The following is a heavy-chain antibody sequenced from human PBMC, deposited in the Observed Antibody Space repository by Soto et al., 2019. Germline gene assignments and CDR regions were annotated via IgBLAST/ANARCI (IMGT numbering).Heavy chain of an antibody. Sequence: PSETLSLTCTVSGGSISSYYWSWIRQPAGKGLEWIGRIYTSGSTNYNPSLKSRVTMSVDTSKSQFSLKLSSVTAADTAVYYCATLYYDILTGPIYGMDVWGQGTTVTVSS. V-gene: IGHV4-4*07. CDR3: ATLYYDILTGPIYGMDV. D-gene: IGHD3-9*01. J-gene: IGHJ6*02. CDR1: GGSISSYY. CDR2: IYTSGST.